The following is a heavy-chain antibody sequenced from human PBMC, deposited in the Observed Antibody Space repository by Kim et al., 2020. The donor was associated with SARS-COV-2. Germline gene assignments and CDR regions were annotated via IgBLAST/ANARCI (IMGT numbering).Heavy chain of an antibody. D-gene: IGHD3-10*01. CDR1: GFTFSSYA. J-gene: IGHJ6*01. CDR3: ARGPYYGSGSSYYYDMDV. V-gene: IGHV3-64*01. CDR2: ISSNGGST. Sequence: GGSLRLSCAASGFTFSSYAMHWVRQAPGKGLEYVSAISSNGGSTYYANSVKGRFTISRDNSKNTLYLQMGSLRAEDMAVYYCARGPYYGSGSSYYYDMDV.